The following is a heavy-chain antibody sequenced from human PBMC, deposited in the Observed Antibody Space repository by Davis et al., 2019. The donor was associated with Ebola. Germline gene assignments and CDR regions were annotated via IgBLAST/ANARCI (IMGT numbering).Heavy chain of an antibody. V-gene: IGHV3-21*01. CDR2: ISSSSSYI. CDR3: AREYCSSTSCYTAEYNWFDP. D-gene: IGHD2-2*02. Sequence: GESLKISCAASGFTFSSYSMNWVRQAPGKGLEWVSSISSSSSYIYYADSVKGRFTISRDNAKNSLYLQMNSLRAEDTAVYYCAREYCSSTSCYTAEYNWFDPWGQGTLVTVSS. J-gene: IGHJ5*02. CDR1: GFTFSSYS.